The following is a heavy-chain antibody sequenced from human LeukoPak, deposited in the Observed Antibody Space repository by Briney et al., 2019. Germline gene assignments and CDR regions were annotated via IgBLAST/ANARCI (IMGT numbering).Heavy chain of an antibody. D-gene: IGHD3-9*01. J-gene: IGHJ4*02. V-gene: IGHV3-74*01. CDR3: ATTFDWPPCYFDY. Sequence: PGGSLRLSCAASGFTFSSYWMHWVRQAPGKGLVWVSRINSDGSSTSYADSVKGRFTISRDNAKNTLYLQMNSLRAEDTAVYYCATTFDWPPCYFDYWGQGTLVTVSS. CDR2: INSDGSST. CDR1: GFTFSSYW.